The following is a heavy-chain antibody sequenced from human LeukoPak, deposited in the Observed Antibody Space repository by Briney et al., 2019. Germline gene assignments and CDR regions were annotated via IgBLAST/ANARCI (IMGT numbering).Heavy chain of an antibody. D-gene: IGHD3-10*01. Sequence: SETLSLTCSFSGYSISSDYYWAWMRQPPGKGLEWIGTIYHSGTTYYNPSLNSRVTISIDTSKNQFSLKLSSVTAADTAVYYCARGRWYGSGSYLQDYWGQGTLVTVSS. CDR3: ARGRWYGSGSYLQDY. V-gene: IGHV4-38-2*02. CDR1: GYSISSDYY. CDR2: IYHSGTT. J-gene: IGHJ4*02.